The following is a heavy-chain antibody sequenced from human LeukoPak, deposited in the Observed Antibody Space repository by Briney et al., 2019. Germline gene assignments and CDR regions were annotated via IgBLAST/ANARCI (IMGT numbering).Heavy chain of an antibody. CDR2: ISGSGGSI. CDR3: AKDGFRTTYYYYYMDV. CDR1: GFTFGSYA. V-gene: IGHV3-23*01. Sequence: GGSLRLSCAAPGFTFGSYAMNWVRQAPGKGLEWVSAISGSGGSIYYADSAKGRFTISRDNSKNTLYLQMGSLRAEDTAVYYCAKDGFRTTYYYYYMDVWGKGTTVTVSS. J-gene: IGHJ6*03. D-gene: IGHD1/OR15-1a*01.